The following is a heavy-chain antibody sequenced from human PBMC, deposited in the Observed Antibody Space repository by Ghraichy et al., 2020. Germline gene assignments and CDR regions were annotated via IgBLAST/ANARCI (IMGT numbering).Heavy chain of an antibody. CDR2: IYYSGST. Sequence: ETLSLTCTVSGGSISSYYWSWIRQPPGKGLEWIGYIYYSGSTNYNPSLKSRVTISVDTSKNQFSLKLSSVTAADTAVYYSARLDRYYDSSGYSGYYGMDVWGQGTTVTVSS. V-gene: IGHV4-59*08. CDR3: ARLDRYYDSSGYSGYYGMDV. D-gene: IGHD3-22*01. CDR1: GGSISSYY. J-gene: IGHJ6*02.